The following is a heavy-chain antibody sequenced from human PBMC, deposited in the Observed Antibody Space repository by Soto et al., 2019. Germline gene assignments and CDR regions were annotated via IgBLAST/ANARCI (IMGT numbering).Heavy chain of an antibody. Sequence: EVQLLESGGGLVQPGGSLRLFCAASGFAFSSYAMNWVRQAPGKGLEWVSALSGGGGNTNYADSVKGRFTISRDNSKSTLYLQMDNLRGDDTAVYYCAKVPCSSSSSKCSFDIWGQGTMVTVSS. CDR1: GFAFSSYA. CDR3: AKVPCSSSSSKCSFDI. J-gene: IGHJ3*02. D-gene: IGHD2-2*01. V-gene: IGHV3-23*01. CDR2: LSGGGGNT.